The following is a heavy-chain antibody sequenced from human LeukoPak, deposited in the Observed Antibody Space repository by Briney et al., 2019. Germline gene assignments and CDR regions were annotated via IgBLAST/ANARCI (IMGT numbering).Heavy chain of an antibody. CDR3: ARGVATINKHFDY. V-gene: IGHV5-51*01. CDR2: IYPGDSDT. Sequence: GESLKISCKGSGYSFTSYWIGWVRQMPGKGLEWMGIIYPGDSDTRYSPSFQGQVTISADKSISTAYLQWSSLKASDTAMYCCARGVATINKHFDYWGQGTLVTVSS. D-gene: IGHD5-12*01. CDR1: GYSFTSYW. J-gene: IGHJ4*02.